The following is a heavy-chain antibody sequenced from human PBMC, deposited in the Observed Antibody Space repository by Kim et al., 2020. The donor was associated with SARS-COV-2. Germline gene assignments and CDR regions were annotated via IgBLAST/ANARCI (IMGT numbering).Heavy chain of an antibody. D-gene: IGHD2-2*01. J-gene: IGHJ4*02. V-gene: IGHV4-34*01. CDR1: GGSFSGYY. CDR2: INHSGST. Sequence: SETLSLTCAVYGGSFSGYYWSWIRQPPGKGLEWIGEINHSGSTNYNPSLKSRVTISVDTSKNQFSLKLSSVTAADTAVYYCARGKRYCSSTSCYLVGAIDRNDYWGQGTLVTVSS. CDR3: ARGKRYCSSTSCYLVGAIDRNDY.